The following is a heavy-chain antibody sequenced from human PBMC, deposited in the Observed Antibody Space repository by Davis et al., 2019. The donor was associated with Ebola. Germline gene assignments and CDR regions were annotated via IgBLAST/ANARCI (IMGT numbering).Heavy chain of an antibody. CDR3: AKNRKLVVPAATIDY. V-gene: IGHV3-20*04. J-gene: IGHJ4*02. CDR2: INWNGGST. Sequence: GESLKISCAASGFTFDDYGMSWVRQAPGKGLEWVSGINWNGGSTGYADSVKGRFTISRDNAKNSLYLQMNSLRAEDTAVYYCAKNRKLVVPAATIDYWGQGTLVTVSS. CDR1: GFTFDDYG. D-gene: IGHD2-2*01.